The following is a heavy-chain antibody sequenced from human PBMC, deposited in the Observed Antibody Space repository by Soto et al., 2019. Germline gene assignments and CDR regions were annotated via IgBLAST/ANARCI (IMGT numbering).Heavy chain of an antibody. CDR2: IYSGGYT. J-gene: IGHJ4*02. Sequence: EVQLVESGGGLIQPGGSLRLSCAVSGFTVSNNYMSWVRQAPGKGLEGVSVIYSGGYTAYGDSVKGRFTISRDNSKNTPFSKINTRRAHAPAVFFWGTTPGGGGYWGQGTLVTVSS. V-gene: IGHV3-53*01. D-gene: IGHD1-1*01. CDR1: GFTVSNNY. CDR3: GTTPGGGGY.